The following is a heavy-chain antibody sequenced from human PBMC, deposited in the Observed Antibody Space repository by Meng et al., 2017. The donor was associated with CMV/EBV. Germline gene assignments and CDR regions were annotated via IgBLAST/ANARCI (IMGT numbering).Heavy chain of an antibody. Sequence: VQLCQSGAAVKKPGAALKVSCKASGYTFTGYYMHWVRQAPGQGLEWMGWINPNSGGTNYAQKFQGRVTMTRDTSISTAYMELSRPRSDDTAVYYCARVQVRGEMATPAGYWGQGTLVTVSS. J-gene: IGHJ4*02. CDR3: ARVQVRGEMATPAGY. D-gene: IGHD5-24*01. V-gene: IGHV1-2*02. CDR1: GYTFTGYY. CDR2: INPNSGGT.